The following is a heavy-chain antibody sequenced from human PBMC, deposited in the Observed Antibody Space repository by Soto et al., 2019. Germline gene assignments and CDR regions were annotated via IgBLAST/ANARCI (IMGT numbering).Heavy chain of an antibody. J-gene: IGHJ3*02. CDR3: ARVISFAFDI. D-gene: IGHD3-10*01. CDR2: ISSSGSTI. CDR1: GFTFSDYY. Sequence: GGSLRLSCAASGFTFSDYYMSWIRQAPGKGLEWVSYISSSGSTIYYADTVKGRFTISRDNAKNSLYLQMNSLRAEDSAVYYYARVISFAFDIWGQGTMVTVSS. V-gene: IGHV3-11*01.